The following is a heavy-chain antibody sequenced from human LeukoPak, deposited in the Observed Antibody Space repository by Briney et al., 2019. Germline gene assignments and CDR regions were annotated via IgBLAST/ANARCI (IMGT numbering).Heavy chain of an antibody. Sequence: ASVKVSCKASGYTFTGYYMHWVRQAPGQGLEWMGRINPNSGGTNYAQKFQGRVTMTRNTSISTAYMELSRLRFDDTAVYYCARGSSSWYFSPYNWFDPWGQGTLVTVSS. CDR1: GYTFTGYY. CDR2: INPNSGGT. D-gene: IGHD6-13*01. J-gene: IGHJ5*02. CDR3: ARGSSSWYFSPYNWFDP. V-gene: IGHV1-2*06.